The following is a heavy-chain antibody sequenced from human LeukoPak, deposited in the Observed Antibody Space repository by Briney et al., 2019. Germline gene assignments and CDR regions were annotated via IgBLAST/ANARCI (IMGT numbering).Heavy chain of an antibody. J-gene: IGHJ4*02. CDR3: ARASSDSNYYFDY. V-gene: IGHV3-30*04. CDR1: GFTFSSYA. CDR2: ISYDGSNK. Sequence: GRSLRLSCAASGFTFSSYAMHWVRQAPGKGLEWVAVISYDGSNKYYADSVKGRFTISRDNSKNTLYLQMNSLRAEDTAVYYCARASSDSNYYFDYWGQGTLVTVSS. D-gene: IGHD4-11*01.